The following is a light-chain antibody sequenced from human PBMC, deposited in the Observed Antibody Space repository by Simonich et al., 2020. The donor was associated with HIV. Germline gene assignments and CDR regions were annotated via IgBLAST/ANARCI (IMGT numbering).Light chain of an antibody. CDR1: QTIYSY. J-gene: IGKJ4*01. CDR2: AAS. CDR3: QQYYAYPLS. V-gene: IGKV1-8*01. Sequence: ATRMTQSPSSLSASTGDRVTITCRASQTIYSYLAWYQQKPGKAPNLLIYAASTLQSGVPSRFTGSGSGTNFTLTISCLQSEDFAHYYCQQYYAYPLSFGGGTKVEIK.